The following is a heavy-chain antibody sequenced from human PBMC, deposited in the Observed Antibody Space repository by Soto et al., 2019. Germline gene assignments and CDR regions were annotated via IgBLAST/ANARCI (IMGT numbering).Heavy chain of an antibody. CDR3: ARREAEYDSSGYYYYGMDV. V-gene: IGHV1-3*01. CDR2: INAGNGNT. Sequence: ASVKVSCKASGYTFTSYAMHWVRQAPGQRLEWMGWINAGNGNTKYSQKFQGRVTITRDTSASTAYMELSSLRSEDTAVYYCARREAEYDSSGYYYYGMDVWGQGTTVTVSS. CDR1: GYTFTSYA. D-gene: IGHD3-22*01. J-gene: IGHJ6*02.